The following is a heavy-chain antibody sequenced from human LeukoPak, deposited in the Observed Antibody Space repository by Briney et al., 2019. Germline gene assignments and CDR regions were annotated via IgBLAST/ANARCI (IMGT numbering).Heavy chain of an antibody. D-gene: IGHD3-22*01. CDR1: GYTVTNYD. Sequence: ASVKVSCKTSGYTVTNYDINWVRQATGQGLEWMGWMNPNSGNTGYTQKFQGRVSMTRDTSISTAYMELSSLRSEDTAVYYCAIVYYDNSGSPSWYFDLWGRGILVTVSS. V-gene: IGHV1-8*01. CDR2: MNPNSGNT. J-gene: IGHJ2*01. CDR3: AIVYYDNSGSPSWYFDL.